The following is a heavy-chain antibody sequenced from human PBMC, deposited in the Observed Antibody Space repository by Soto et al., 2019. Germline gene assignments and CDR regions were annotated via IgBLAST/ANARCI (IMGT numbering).Heavy chain of an antibody. Sequence: ASVKVSCKASGYTFTSYGISWVRQAPGQGREGMGWISAYNGNTNYAQKLQGRVTMTTDTSTSTAYMELRSLRSDDTAVYYCARDCGTSCYYYYYGMDVWGQGTTVTVSS. D-gene: IGHD2-2*01. J-gene: IGHJ6*02. CDR1: GYTFTSYG. CDR2: ISAYNGNT. CDR3: ARDCGTSCYYYYYGMDV. V-gene: IGHV1-18*01.